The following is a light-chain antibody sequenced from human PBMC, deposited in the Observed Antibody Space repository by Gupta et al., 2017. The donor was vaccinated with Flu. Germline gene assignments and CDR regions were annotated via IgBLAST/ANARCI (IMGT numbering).Light chain of an antibody. CDR2: SAY. CDR1: QNIDSW. Sequence: DIQMTQSPSTLSASVGDRVTITCRASQNIDSWLAWYQQKPGKAPKLLIYSAYTLESGVPSRFSGSASGTEFTLTISSLQPDDFATFYCQQYQTYPWTFGLGTKVEIK. V-gene: IGKV1-5*03. J-gene: IGKJ1*01. CDR3: QQYQTYPWT.